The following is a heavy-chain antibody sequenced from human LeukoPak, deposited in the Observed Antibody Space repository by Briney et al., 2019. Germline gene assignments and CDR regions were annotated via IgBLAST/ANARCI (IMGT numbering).Heavy chain of an antibody. Sequence: GGSLRLSCVGSGFTFSRYWLNWVRQAPGKGLEWVANMNQDGSEIYYLDSVKGRFTISRDNAKNSVYLQMNGLKAEDTAVYHCVGGPGRVFDLWGRGTLVTVSS. J-gene: IGHJ2*01. CDR3: VGGPGRVFDL. CDR2: MNQDGSEI. V-gene: IGHV3-7*01. CDR1: GFTFSRYW.